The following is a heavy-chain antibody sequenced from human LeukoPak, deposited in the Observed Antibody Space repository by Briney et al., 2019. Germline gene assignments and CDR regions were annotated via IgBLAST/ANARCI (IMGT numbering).Heavy chain of an antibody. CDR3: ARVLRTGPYYFDY. CDR2: ISAYNGNT. Sequence: GASVKVSCKVSGYTLTELSMHWVRQAPGKGLEWMGWISAYNGNTNYAQKLQGRVTMTTDTSTSTAYMELRSLRSDDTAVYYCARVLRTGPYYFDYWGQGTLVTVSS. CDR1: GYTLTELS. V-gene: IGHV1-18*01. D-gene: IGHD1-14*01. J-gene: IGHJ4*02.